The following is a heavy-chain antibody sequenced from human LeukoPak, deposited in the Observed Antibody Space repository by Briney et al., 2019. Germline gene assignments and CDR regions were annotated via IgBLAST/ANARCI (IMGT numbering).Heavy chain of an antibody. CDR1: GFTFSSYS. V-gene: IGHV3-23*01. D-gene: IGHD3-10*01. CDR3: AKVEAMVRGVITPFDY. CDR2: ISGSGGST. J-gene: IGHJ4*02. Sequence: GGSLRLSCAASGFTFSSYSMNWVRQAPGKGLEWVSAISGSGGSTYYADSVKGRFTISRDNSKNTLYLQMNSLRAEDTAVYYCAKVEAMVRGVITPFDYWGQGTLVTVSS.